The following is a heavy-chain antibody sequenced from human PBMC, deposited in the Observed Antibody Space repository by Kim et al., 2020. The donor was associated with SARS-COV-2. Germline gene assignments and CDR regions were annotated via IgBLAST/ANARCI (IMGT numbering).Heavy chain of an antibody. CDR1: GFTFSSYW. V-gene: IGHV3-74*01. Sequence: GXSLRLSCAASGFTFSSYWMHWVRQAPGKGXVWVSRINSDGSSTSYADSVKGRFTISRDNAKNTLYLQMNSLRAEDTAVYYCARAGAAGAFDIWGQGTMVTVSS. D-gene: IGHD6-13*01. J-gene: IGHJ3*02. CDR3: ARAGAAGAFDI. CDR2: INSDGSST.